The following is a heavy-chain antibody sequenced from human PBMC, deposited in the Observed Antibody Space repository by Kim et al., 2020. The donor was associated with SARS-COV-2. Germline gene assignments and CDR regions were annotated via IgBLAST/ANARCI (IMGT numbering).Heavy chain of an antibody. CDR1: GGSISSSSYY. Sequence: SETLSLTCTVSGGSISSSSYYWGWIRQPPGKGLEWIGSIYYSGSTYYNPSLKSRVTISVDTSKNQFSLKLSPVTAADTAVYYCASRPAKGYDILTGYYKGDYPYYYYGMDVWGQGTTVTVSS. J-gene: IGHJ6*02. D-gene: IGHD3-9*01. V-gene: IGHV4-39*07. CDR2: IYYSGST. CDR3: ASRPAKGYDILTGYYKGDYPYYYYGMDV.